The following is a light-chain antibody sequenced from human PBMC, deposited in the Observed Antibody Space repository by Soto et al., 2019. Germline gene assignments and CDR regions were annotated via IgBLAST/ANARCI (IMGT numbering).Light chain of an antibody. J-gene: IGLJ1*01. V-gene: IGLV2-23*01. CDR1: SGDVGTYNL. CDR3: FSYAISSTYV. Sequence: QSALTQPGSLSGSPGQPITISCTGTSGDVGTYNLVSWYQQHPGKAPKLLIYEGTKRPSGVSDRFSGFRSGNTASLTITGLRAEDEADYYCFSYAISSTYVFGTGTKVTV. CDR2: EGT.